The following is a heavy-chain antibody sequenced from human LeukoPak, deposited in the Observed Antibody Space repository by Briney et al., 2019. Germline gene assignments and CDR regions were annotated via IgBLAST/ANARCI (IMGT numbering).Heavy chain of an antibody. Sequence: SVKVSCKASGGTFSSYAISWVRQAPGQGLEWMGRIIPIFGTANYAQKFQGRVTITTDESTSTAYMELSSLRSEDTAVYYCARDRTAVAGTWNGADLKHTWFDPWGQGTLVTVSS. CDR3: ARDRTAVAGTWNGADLKHTWFDP. V-gene: IGHV1-69*05. J-gene: IGHJ5*02. CDR2: IIPIFGTA. CDR1: GGTFSSYA. D-gene: IGHD6-19*01.